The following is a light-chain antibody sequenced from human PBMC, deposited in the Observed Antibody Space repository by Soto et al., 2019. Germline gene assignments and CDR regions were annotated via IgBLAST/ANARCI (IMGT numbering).Light chain of an antibody. J-gene: IGKJ4*01. V-gene: IGKV1-5*01. CDR1: QSISSW. CDR3: LQDYSFPLT. Sequence: DIQMTQSPSTLAASVGDRVTITCRASQSISSWVAWYQQKPGKAPKLLIYDASSLQSGVPSRFSGSGSGTEFTLTISSLQPEDSATYYCLQDYSFPLTFGGGTKVDIK. CDR2: DAS.